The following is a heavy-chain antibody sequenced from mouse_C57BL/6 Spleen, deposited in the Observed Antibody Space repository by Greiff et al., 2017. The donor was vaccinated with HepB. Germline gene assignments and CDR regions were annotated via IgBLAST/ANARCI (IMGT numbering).Heavy chain of an antibody. J-gene: IGHJ2*01. CDR1: GYTFTSYW. CDR2: IYPGSGSS. CDR3: ARWTAQALDY. V-gene: IGHV1-55*01. D-gene: IGHD3-2*02. Sequence: VQLQQPGAELVKPGASVKMSCKASGYTFTSYWITWVKQRPGQGLEWIGDIYPGSGSSNYNEKFKSKATLTVDTSSSTAYMQLSSLTYEDSAVYYCARWTAQALDYWGQGTTLTVSS.